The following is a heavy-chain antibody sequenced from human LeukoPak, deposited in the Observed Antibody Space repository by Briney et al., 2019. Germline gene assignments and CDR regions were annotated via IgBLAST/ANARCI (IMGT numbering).Heavy chain of an antibody. CDR3: AREWDP. V-gene: IGHV3-30*04. Sequence: GRSVRLSCAASGFTFSSYAMHWVRQAPGKGLEWVAVISYDGSNKYYADSVKGRFTISRDNSKNTLYLQMNSLRAEDTAVYYCAREWDPWGQGTLVTVSS. J-gene: IGHJ5*02. CDR2: ISYDGSNK. CDR1: GFTFSSYA.